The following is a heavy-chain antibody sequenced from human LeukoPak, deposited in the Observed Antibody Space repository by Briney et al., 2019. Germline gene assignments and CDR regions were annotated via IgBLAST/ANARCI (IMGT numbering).Heavy chain of an antibody. CDR3: ARDRRGHSYYFDY. CDR2: ISSSGSTI. J-gene: IGHJ4*02. D-gene: IGHD6-6*01. V-gene: IGHV3-48*04. CDR1: GFTFSSYA. Sequence: PGGSLRLSCAASGFTFSSYAMHWVRQAPGKGLEWVSYISSSGSTIYYADSVKGRFTISRDNAKNSLYLQMNSLRAEDTAVYYCARDRRGHSYYFDYWGQGTLVTVSS.